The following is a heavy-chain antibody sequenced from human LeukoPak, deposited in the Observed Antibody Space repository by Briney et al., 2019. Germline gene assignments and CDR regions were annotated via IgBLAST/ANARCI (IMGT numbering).Heavy chain of an antibody. V-gene: IGHV3-33*01. D-gene: IGHD6-19*01. Sequence: GSLRLSCAASGFTFSSYGMHWVRQAPGKGLGWVAVIWYDGSNKYYADSVKGRFTISRDNSKNTLYLQMNSLRAEDTAVYYCARDLDRGWRSNGMDVWGQGTTVPVSS. CDR1: GFTFSSYG. CDR3: ARDLDRGWRSNGMDV. CDR2: IWYDGSNK. J-gene: IGHJ6*02.